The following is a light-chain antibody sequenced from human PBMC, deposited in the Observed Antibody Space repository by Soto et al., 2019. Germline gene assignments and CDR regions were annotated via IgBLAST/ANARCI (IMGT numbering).Light chain of an antibody. V-gene: IGKV4-1*01. CDR2: WAS. J-gene: IGKJ1*01. CDR1: QSVLYSSNNRNY. Sequence: DIGMTQSPDSLAVSLGERATINCKSSQSVLYSSNNRNYLAWYQQKPGQPPKLLIYWASTRESGVPDRFSGSGSETDFTLTISSLQAEDVAVYYCQQYYSTPPTFGQGTKVEIK. CDR3: QQYYSTPPT.